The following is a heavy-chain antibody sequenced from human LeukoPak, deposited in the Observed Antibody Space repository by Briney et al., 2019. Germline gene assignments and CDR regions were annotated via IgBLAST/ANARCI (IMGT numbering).Heavy chain of an antibody. V-gene: IGHV4-59*01. D-gene: IGHD4-23*01. Sequence: PSETLSLTCTVSGGSISSYYWSWIRQPPGKGLEWIGYIYYSGSTNYNPSLKSRVTISVDTSKNQFSLKLSSVTAADTAVYYCAREDGGNSGVDYWGQGTLVTVSS. CDR1: GGSISSYY. CDR3: AREDGGNSGVDY. CDR2: IYYSGST. J-gene: IGHJ4*02.